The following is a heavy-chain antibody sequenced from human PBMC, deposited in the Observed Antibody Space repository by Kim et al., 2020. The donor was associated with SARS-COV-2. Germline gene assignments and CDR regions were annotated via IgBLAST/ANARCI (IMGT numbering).Heavy chain of an antibody. Sequence: ASVKVSCKASGHTFTKYATNWVRQAPGQGLEWMGWINTNSGNPTYAQGFTGRFVFSFDTSVSTAYLQITSLKAEDTAVYYCAGAAADTGGAFEIWGQGTKVTVSS. J-gene: IGHJ3*02. V-gene: IGHV7-4-1*02. D-gene: IGHD6-13*01. CDR3: AGAAADTGGAFEI. CDR2: INTNSGNP. CDR1: GHTFTKYA.